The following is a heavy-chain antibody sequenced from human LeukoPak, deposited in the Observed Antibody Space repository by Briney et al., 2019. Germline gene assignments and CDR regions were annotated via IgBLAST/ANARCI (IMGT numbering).Heavy chain of an antibody. CDR3: ARVGYCSSTSCYLFDY. D-gene: IGHD2-2*03. V-gene: IGHV4-38-2*02. Sequence: SETLSLTCTVSGYSISSGYYWGWIRQPPGKGLEWIGSIYHSGSTYYNPSLKSRVTISVDTSKNQFSLKLSSVTAADTAVYYCARVGYCSSTSCYLFDYWGQGTLVTVSS. CDR2: IYHSGST. J-gene: IGHJ4*02. CDR1: GYSISSGYY.